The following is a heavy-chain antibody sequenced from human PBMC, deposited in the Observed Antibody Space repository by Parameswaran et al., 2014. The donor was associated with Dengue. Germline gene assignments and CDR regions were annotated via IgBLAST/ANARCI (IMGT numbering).Heavy chain of an antibody. D-gene: IGHD2-21*01. CDR3: ARDHMVVDYHYYFDY. CDR1: GFTFSSYG. Sequence: QAGGSLRLSCAASGFTFSSYGMHWVRQAPGKGLEWVAVIWYDGSNKYYADSVKGRFTISRDNSKNTLYLQMNSLRAEDTAVYYCARDHMVVDYHYYFDYWGQGTLVTVSS. CDR2: IWYDGSNK. J-gene: IGHJ4*02. V-gene: IGHV3-33*01.